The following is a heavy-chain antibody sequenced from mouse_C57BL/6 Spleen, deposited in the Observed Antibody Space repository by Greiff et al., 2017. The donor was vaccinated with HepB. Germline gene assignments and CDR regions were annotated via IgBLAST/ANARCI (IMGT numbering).Heavy chain of an antibody. CDR3: AEGATVEYYYAMDY. J-gene: IGHJ4*01. CDR2: INPYNGGT. CDR1: GYTFTDYY. D-gene: IGHD1-1*01. Sequence: VQLKQSGPVLVKPGASVKMSCKASGYTFTDYYMNWVKQSHGKSLEWIGVINPYNGGTSYNQKFKGKATLTVDKSSSTAYMELNSLTSEDSAVYYCAEGATVEYYYAMDYWGQGTSVTVSS. V-gene: IGHV1-19*01.